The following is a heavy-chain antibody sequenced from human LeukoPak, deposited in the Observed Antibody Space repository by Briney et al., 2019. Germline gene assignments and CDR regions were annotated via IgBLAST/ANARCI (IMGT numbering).Heavy chain of an antibody. CDR2: IYYSGST. CDR1: GGSISSHY. V-gene: IGHV4-59*08. D-gene: IGHD6-19*01. CDR3: ARHRYSSGWNSFDY. Sequence: SETLSLTCTVSGGSISSHYWSWIRQPPGKGLEWIGYIYYSGSTDYNPSLKSRVTISVDTSKNQFSLKLNSVTAADTAVYYCARHRYSSGWNSFDYWGQGTLVTVSS. J-gene: IGHJ4*02.